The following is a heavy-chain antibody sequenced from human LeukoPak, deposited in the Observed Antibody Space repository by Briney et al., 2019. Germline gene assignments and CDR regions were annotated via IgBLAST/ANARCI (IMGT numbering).Heavy chain of an antibody. CDR2: IYTGGRT. Sequence: GGSLRLSCAASGFTVSSTYMTWVRQAPGKGLEWVSVIYTGGRTDYAESVRGRFTISRDNSKNTLYLQLNSLRAEDTALYYCARDLAGVTGPHWYSDLWGRGTLVSVSS. CDR3: ARDLAGVTGPHWYSDL. V-gene: IGHV3-66*01. J-gene: IGHJ2*01. CDR1: GFTVSSTY. D-gene: IGHD3-9*01.